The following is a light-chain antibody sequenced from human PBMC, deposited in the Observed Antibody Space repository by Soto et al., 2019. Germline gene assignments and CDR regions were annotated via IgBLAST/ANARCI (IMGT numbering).Light chain of an antibody. CDR3: QQYEAYPRT. CDR2: KAS. J-gene: IGKJ4*01. CDR1: QSISSW. V-gene: IGKV1-5*03. Sequence: DIQLTQSPSTLSASVGDRATITCRASQSISSWLAWYQQKPGKAPKLLVYKASSLESGVPSRFSGSGSGTEFTLTISTLEPDDFATYYCQQYEAYPRTFGGGTKVEI.